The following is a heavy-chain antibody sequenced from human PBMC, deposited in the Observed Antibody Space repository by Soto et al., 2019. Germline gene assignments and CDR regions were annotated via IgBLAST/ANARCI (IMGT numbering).Heavy chain of an antibody. V-gene: IGHV3-15*01. Sequence: GGSLRLSCAASGFTFSNAWMSWVRQAPGKGLEWVGRIKSKTDGGTTDYAAPVKGRFTISRDDSKNTLYLQMNSLKTEDTAVYYCTTDPTKWRRVVVVAATNNAFDIWGQGTMVTVSS. CDR3: TTDPTKWRRVVVVAATNNAFDI. CDR1: GFTFSNAW. J-gene: IGHJ3*02. CDR2: IKSKTDGGTT. D-gene: IGHD2-15*01.